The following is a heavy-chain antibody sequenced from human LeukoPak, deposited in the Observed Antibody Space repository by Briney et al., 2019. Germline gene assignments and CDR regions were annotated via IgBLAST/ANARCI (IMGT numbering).Heavy chain of an antibody. CDR3: ARGGWYYFDY. CDR2: IKQDGSDK. J-gene: IGHJ4*02. Sequence: GGSLRLSCAASTFTFSSYWMSWVRQAPGKGLEWVANIKQDGSDKYYVDSVKGRFTISRDNAKNSLYLQMSSLRAEDTAVYYCARGGWYYFDYWGQGTLVTVSS. V-gene: IGHV3-7*01. CDR1: TFTFSSYW.